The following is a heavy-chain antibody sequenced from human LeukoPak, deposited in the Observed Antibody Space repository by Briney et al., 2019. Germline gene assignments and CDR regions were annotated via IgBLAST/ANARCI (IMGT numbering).Heavy chain of an antibody. V-gene: IGHV4-39*07. J-gene: IGHJ5*02. CDR1: GGSISSGSYY. D-gene: IGHD2-2*01. CDR3: ARWGTYASTSNWFDP. CDR2: IYYSGST. Sequence: SETLSLTCTVSGGSISSGSYYWGWIRQPPGKGLEWIGNIYYSGSTYYNPSLESRVTISVDTSKNQFSLRLSSVTAADTAVYYCARWGTYASTSNWFDPWGQGTLVTVSS.